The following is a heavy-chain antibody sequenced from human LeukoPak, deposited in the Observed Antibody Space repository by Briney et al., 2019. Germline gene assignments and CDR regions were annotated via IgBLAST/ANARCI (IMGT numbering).Heavy chain of an antibody. CDR2: ISNNGGYT. CDR1: GFTFSSSA. D-gene: IGHD2-15*01. V-gene: IGHV3-23*01. Sequence: AGGSLRLSCAASGFTFSSSAMSGVRQAPGKGLEWVSAISNNGGYTYYADSVQGRFTISRDNSKSTLCLQMNSLRAEDTAVYYCAKQLGYCSDGSCYFPYWGQGTLVTVSS. CDR3: AKQLGYCSDGSCYFPY. J-gene: IGHJ4*02.